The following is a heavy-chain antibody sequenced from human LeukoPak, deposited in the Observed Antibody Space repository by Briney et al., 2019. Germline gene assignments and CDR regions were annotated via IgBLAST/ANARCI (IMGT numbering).Heavy chain of an antibody. V-gene: IGHV1-24*01. CDR1: GYTLTELS. CDR3: ATEFRDDYVWGSYRHNWFDP. J-gene: IGHJ5*02. CDR2: FDPEDGET. D-gene: IGHD3-16*02. Sequence: ASVKVSCKVSGYTLTELSMHWVRQAPGKGLEWMGGFDPEDGETIYAQKFQGRVTMTEDTSTDTAYMELSSLRSEDTAVYYCATEFRDDYVWGSYRHNWFDPWGQGTLVTVSS.